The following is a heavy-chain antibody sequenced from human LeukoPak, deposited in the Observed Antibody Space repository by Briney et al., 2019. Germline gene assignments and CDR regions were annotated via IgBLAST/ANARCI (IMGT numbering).Heavy chain of an antibody. V-gene: IGHV1-18*04. CDR3: ARGGTPDENYDSSGYYYVY. CDR2: ISAYNGNT. D-gene: IGHD3-22*01. J-gene: IGHJ4*02. Sequence: ASVKVSCKASGYTVTSYYMHWVRQAPGQGLEWMGWISAYNGNTNYAQKLQGRVTMTTDTSTSTAYMELRSLRSDDTAVYYCARGGTPDENYDSSGYYYVYWGQGTLVTVSS. CDR1: GYTVTSYY.